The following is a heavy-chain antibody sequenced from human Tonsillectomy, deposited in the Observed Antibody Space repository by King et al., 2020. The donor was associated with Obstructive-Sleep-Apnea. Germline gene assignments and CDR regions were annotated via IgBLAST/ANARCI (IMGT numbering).Heavy chain of an antibody. CDR2: ISSNSGTI. Sequence: VQLVESGGGLVQPGGSVRLSCAASGFTFSTYSMDWVRQAPGKGLEWVSYISSNSGTIYYADSVKGRFTFSRDNAKSSLYLQMNSLRAEDTAVYYCAGMTQTDAFDIWGEGTMVTVSS. V-gene: IGHV3-48*04. CDR1: GFTFSTYS. CDR3: AGMTQTDAFDI. J-gene: IGHJ3*02.